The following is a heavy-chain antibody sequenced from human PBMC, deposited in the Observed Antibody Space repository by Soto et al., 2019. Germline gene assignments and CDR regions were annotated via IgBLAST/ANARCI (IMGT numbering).Heavy chain of an antibody. J-gene: IGHJ6*02. V-gene: IGHV1-69*04. CDR2: IIPILGIA. Sequence: SVEISSTASGDTFYSYAISGLRKKPGQGLEWMGRIIPILGIANYAQKFQGRVTITADKSTSTAYMELSSLRSEDTAVYYCASLMSSGYYYGMDVWGQVTTVTVSS. CDR3: ASLMSSGYYYGMDV. D-gene: IGHD3-10*01. CDR1: GDTFYSYA.